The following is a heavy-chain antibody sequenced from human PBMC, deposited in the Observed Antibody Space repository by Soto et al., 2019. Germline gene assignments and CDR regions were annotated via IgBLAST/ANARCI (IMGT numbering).Heavy chain of an antibody. V-gene: IGHV4-31*03. D-gene: IGHD1-26*01. CDR1: GGSIRSGGYY. CDR3: ARAITAWEAFDI. Sequence: SETLSLTCTVSGGSIRSGGYYWSWIRQHPGKGLEWIGYIYYSGSSYYNPSLKSRVTISVDTSKNQFSLKLSSVTAADTAVYYCARAITAWEAFDIWGQGTMVTVSS. J-gene: IGHJ3*02. CDR2: IYYSGSS.